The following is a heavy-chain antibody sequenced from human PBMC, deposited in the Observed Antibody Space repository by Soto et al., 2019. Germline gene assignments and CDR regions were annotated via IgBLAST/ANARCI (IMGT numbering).Heavy chain of an antibody. CDR2: IYHSGST. V-gene: IGHV4-30-2*01. CDR1: GGSIISGCYS. Sequence: SETLSLTSTVAGGSIISGCYSWSWLRQPPGKGLEWIGYIYHSGSTYYNPSLKSRVTISVDRSKNQFSLKLSSVTAADTAVYYCARSVDPWGQGTLVTVSS. J-gene: IGHJ5*02. CDR3: ARSVDP.